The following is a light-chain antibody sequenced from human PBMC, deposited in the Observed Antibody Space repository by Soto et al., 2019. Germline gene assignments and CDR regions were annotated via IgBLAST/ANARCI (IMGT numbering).Light chain of an antibody. CDR3: SSFRSRTTLF. CDR2: DVS. V-gene: IGLV2-14*03. J-gene: IGLJ2*01. Sequence: QSALTQPASVSGSPGQSITISCTGTSSDVGGHNHVSWYQQHPGTAPKLMIYDVSNRPPGVSNRFSGSKSGNTASLTISGLQAEDEADYYCSSFRSRTTLFFGGGTKLTVL. CDR1: SSDVGGHNH.